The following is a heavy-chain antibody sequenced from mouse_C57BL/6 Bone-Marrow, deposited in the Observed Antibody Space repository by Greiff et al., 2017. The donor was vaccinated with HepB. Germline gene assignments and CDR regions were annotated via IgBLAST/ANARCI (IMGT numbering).Heavy chain of an antibody. Sequence: VHLVESGAELARPGASVKMSCKASGYTFTSYTMHWVKQRPGQGLEWIGYINPSSGYTKYNQKFKDKATLTADKSSSTAYMQLSSLTSEDSAVYYCAREGGWLLRPGFDYWGQGTTLTVSS. CDR2: INPSSGYT. CDR3: AREGGWLLRPGFDY. J-gene: IGHJ2*01. CDR1: GYTFTSYT. D-gene: IGHD2-3*01. V-gene: IGHV1-4*01.